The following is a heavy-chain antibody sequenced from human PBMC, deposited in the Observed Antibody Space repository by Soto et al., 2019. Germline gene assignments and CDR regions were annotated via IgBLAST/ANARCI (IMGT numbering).Heavy chain of an antibody. J-gene: IGHJ5*02. V-gene: IGHV3-53*04. Sequence: EVQLVESGGGLVQPGGSLILSCAASGFTVSSNDMSWVRQAPGKGLEWVSVIYSGGSTYYADAVKGRFTISRHNSKNTMYLPLNSLSAQDTDLYYCAREVAHGWFAPWGQGTLVTVSS. CDR3: AREVAHGWFAP. CDR2: IYSGGST. CDR1: GFTVSSND.